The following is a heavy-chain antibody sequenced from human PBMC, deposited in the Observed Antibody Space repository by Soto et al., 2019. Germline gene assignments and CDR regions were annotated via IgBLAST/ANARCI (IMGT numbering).Heavy chain of an antibody. CDR3: AKDRGVRGVIWLGYYYYGMDV. J-gene: IGHJ6*02. V-gene: IGHV3-30*18. Sequence: PGGSLRLSCAASGFTFSSYGMHWVRQAPGKGLEWVAVISYDGSNKYYADSVKGRFTISRDNSKNTLYLQMNSLRAEDTAVYYCAKDRGVRGVIWLGYYYYGMDVWGQGTTVTVSS. D-gene: IGHD3-10*01. CDR1: GFTFSSYG. CDR2: ISYDGSNK.